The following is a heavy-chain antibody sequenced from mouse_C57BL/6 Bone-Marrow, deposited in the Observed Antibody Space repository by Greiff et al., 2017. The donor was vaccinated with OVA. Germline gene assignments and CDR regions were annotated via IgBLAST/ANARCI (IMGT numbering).Heavy chain of an antibody. CDR1: GYTFTSYG. CDR2: IYPRSGNT. J-gene: IGHJ3*01. Sequence: VQLQQSGAELARPGASVKLSCKASGYTFTSYGISWVKQRTGQGLEWIGEIYPRSGNTYYNEKFKDKATQTADKSSSTAYMELRSRTSEDSAVYFCARRRVWFAYWGQGTLGTVSA. CDR3: ARRRVWFAY. V-gene: IGHV1-81*01.